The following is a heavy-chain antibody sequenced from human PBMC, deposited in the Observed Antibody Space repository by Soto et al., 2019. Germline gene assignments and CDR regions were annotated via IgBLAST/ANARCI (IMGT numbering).Heavy chain of an antibody. V-gene: IGHV3-48*01. J-gene: IGHJ4*02. Sequence: EVQVVESGGGLVQSGGSLRLSCAASGFTFSAYSMNWVRQAPGKGLEWISYISSSSSTIYYADSVKGRFTISRDNAKNSLYLQMDSLRAEDTAIYYCYPMVRGCIPPNWGQGTLVTVSS. CDR3: YPMVRGCIPPN. CDR2: ISSSSSTI. D-gene: IGHD3-10*01. CDR1: GFTFSAYS.